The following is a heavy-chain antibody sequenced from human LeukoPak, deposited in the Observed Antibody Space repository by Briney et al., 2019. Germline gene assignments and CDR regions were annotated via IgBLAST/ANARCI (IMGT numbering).Heavy chain of an antibody. V-gene: IGHV3-30*14. Sequence: GGSLRLSCAASGFTFSSYAMHWVRQAPGKGLEWVAVISYDGSNKYYADSVKGRFTISRDNAKNSLYLQMNSLRAEDTAVYYCARAYLDGGYYSYYFDYWGQGTLVTVSS. CDR2: ISYDGSNK. D-gene: IGHD3-22*01. CDR1: GFTFSSYA. CDR3: ARAYLDGGYYSYYFDY. J-gene: IGHJ4*02.